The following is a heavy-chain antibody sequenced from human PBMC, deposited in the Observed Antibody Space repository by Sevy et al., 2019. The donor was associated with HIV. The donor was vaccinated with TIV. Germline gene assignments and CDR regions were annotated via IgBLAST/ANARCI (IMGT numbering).Heavy chain of an antibody. CDR3: ATTKEYYDSIGYPFDS. V-gene: IGHV1-24*01. CDR2: FDPEDGER. J-gene: IGHJ4*02. CDR1: GYTLTEFS. Sequence: ASVKVSCKVPGYTLTEFSMHWVRQAPGKGLEWMGTFDPEDGERIYSQKFQVRFTMTEDTSTHTAYMELNSLGSEDTAVYYCATTKEYYDSIGYPFDSWGQGTLVTVSS. D-gene: IGHD3-22*01.